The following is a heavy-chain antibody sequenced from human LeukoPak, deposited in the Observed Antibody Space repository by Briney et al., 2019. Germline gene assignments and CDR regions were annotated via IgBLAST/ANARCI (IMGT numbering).Heavy chain of an antibody. Sequence: SETLSLTCAVYGGSFSGYYWSWIRQPPGKGLEWIGEINHSGSTNYNPSLKSRVTISVDTSKNQFSLKLSSVTAADTAVYYCARAKSWRLAFDIWGQGTMVTVSS. J-gene: IGHJ3*02. CDR2: INHSGST. D-gene: IGHD6-25*01. CDR3: ARAKSWRLAFDI. CDR1: GGSFSGYY. V-gene: IGHV4-34*01.